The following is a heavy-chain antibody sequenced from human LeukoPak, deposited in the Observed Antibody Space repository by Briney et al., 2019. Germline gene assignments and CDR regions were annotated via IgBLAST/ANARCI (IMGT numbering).Heavy chain of an antibody. Sequence: SETLSLTCTVSGGSISSSSYYWGWIRQPPGKGLEWIGSIYYSGSTYYNPSLKSRVTISVDTSKNQFSLKLSSVTAADTAVYYCARLLFAYYYDSSGTVFDYWGQGTLVTVSS. V-gene: IGHV4-39*01. J-gene: IGHJ4*02. D-gene: IGHD3-22*01. CDR2: IYYSGST. CDR3: ARLLFAYYYDSSGTVFDY. CDR1: GGSISSSSYY.